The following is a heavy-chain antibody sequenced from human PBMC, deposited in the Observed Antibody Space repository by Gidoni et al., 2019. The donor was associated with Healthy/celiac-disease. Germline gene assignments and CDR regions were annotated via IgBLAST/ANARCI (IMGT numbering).Heavy chain of an antibody. CDR1: GFTFSSYD. D-gene: IGHD6-19*01. CDR2: ISGSCGST. J-gene: IGHJ6*02. V-gene: IGHV3-23*01. Sequence: EVQLLESGGGLVQPGGSLRLSCAASGFTFSSYDMGWVRQAPGKGLEWVSAISGSCGSTDDADSVKGRFTISRDNSKNTRYLQMNSLRAEDTAVYYCAKEVAVAVYYGMDVWGQGTTVTVSS. CDR3: AKEVAVAVYYGMDV.